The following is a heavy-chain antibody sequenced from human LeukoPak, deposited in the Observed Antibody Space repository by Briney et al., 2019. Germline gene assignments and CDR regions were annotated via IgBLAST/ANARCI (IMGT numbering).Heavy chain of an antibody. D-gene: IGHD4-23*01. CDR1: GFTFSFHS. Sequence: GGSLRLSCVASGFTFSFHSMNWVRQAPGRGLEWVPNINGDSGTINYADSVKGRFTISRDNAKNSLYLQMNSLRAEDTAIYYCARDRRWAVGLWFDSWGQGTLVTVSS. CDR2: INGDSGTI. J-gene: IGHJ5*01. V-gene: IGHV3-48*04. CDR3: ARDRRWAVGLWFDS.